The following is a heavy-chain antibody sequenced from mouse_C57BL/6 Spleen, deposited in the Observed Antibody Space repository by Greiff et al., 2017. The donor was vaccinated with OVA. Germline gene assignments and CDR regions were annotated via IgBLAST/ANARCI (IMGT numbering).Heavy chain of an antibody. D-gene: IGHD2-1*01. J-gene: IGHJ3*01. Sequence: VQLQQSGAELVRPGTSVKLSCKASGYTFTSYWMHWVKQRPGQGLEWIGVIDPSDSYTNYNQKFKGKATLTVDTSSSTAYMQLSSLTSEDSAVYYCARSNGNFWFAYWGQGTLVTVSA. CDR2: IDPSDSYT. V-gene: IGHV1-59*01. CDR1: GYTFTSYW. CDR3: ARSNGNFWFAY.